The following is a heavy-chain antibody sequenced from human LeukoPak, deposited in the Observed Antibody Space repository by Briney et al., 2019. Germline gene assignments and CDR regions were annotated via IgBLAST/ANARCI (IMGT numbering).Heavy chain of an antibody. CDR1: GYTFTSYD. J-gene: IGHJ3*02. V-gene: IGHV1-8*01. CDR3: ARGFLGVYSSRWFDAFDI. CDR2: MNPNSGNT. Sequence: ASVKVSCKASGYTFTSYDINWVRQATGQGLEWMGWMNPNSGNTGYAQKFQGRVTMTRNTSISTAYMELSSLRSEDTAVYYCARGFLGVYSSRWFDAFDIWGQGTMVTVSS. D-gene: IGHD6-19*01.